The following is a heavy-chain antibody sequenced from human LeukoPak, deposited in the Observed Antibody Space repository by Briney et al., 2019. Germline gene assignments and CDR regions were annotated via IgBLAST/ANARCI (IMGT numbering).Heavy chain of an antibody. CDR1: GFTFSRHW. V-gene: IGHV3-74*01. Sequence: GESLRLSCAASGFTFSRHWMHWVRQAPGKGLVWVSRINSDGSSTSYADSVKGRFTISRDNAKNTLYLQMNSLRAEDTAVYYCKSGIVATIGDYWGQGTLVTASS. J-gene: IGHJ4*02. CDR2: INSDGSST. CDR3: KSGIVATIGDY. D-gene: IGHD5-12*01.